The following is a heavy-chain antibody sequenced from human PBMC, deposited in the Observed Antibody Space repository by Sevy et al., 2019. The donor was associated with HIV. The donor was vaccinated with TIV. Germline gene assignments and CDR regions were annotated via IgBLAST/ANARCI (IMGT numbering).Heavy chain of an antibody. Sequence: WSLRLSCAASGFTFSKYSMSWVRQPPGKGLEWVSTLSFGCGEINHADSVKGRFTISRDNSKNSLYLQMNNLRAEDTAVYYCAREGCTKPHDYWGQGTLVTVSS. D-gene: IGHD2-8*01. V-gene: IGHV3-23*01. J-gene: IGHJ4*02. CDR1: GFTFSKYS. CDR2: LSFGCGEI. CDR3: AREGCTKPHDY.